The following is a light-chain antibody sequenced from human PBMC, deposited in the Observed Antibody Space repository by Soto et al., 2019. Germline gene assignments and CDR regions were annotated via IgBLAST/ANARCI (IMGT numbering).Light chain of an antibody. CDR1: QSISSW. V-gene: IGKV1-5*03. CDR3: QQYDSYPLT. J-gene: IGKJ4*01. CDR2: KAS. Sequence: DTQMTQSPSTLSASVGDRVTITCRASQSISSWLAWYQQKPGKAPKLLIYKASTLHIGVPSSFSGRGSGTEFTLTISSLQPDDFATYYCQQYDSYPLTFGEGTKVEIK.